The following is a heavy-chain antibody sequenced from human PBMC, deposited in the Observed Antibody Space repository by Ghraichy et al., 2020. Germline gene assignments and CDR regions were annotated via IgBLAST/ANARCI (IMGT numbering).Heavy chain of an antibody. Sequence: ASVKVSCKASGYTFTSYDMNWVRQAPGQGLEWMGWMNPNSGNTGYAQKFQGRVTMTMNTSISTAYMELSSLRSEDTAVYYFARIAYGDYGWGQGTLVTVSS. CDR3: ARIAYGDYG. J-gene: IGHJ4*02. D-gene: IGHD4-17*01. CDR2: MNPNSGNT. V-gene: IGHV1-8*01. CDR1: GYTFTSYD.